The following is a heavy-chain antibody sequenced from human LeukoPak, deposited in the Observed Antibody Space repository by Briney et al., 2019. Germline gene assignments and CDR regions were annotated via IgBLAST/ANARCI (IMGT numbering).Heavy chain of an antibody. Sequence: SVKVSCKASGGTFSNYAISWVRRAPGQGLEWMGGIIPLFGTANYAQRFQGRVTITADESTSTAYMALSSLRSEDTAIYYCARARIPFAVVIPWDYWGQGTLVTVSS. CDR3: ARARIPFAVVIPWDY. CDR2: IIPLFGTA. CDR1: GGTFSNYA. V-gene: IGHV1-69*13. J-gene: IGHJ4*02. D-gene: IGHD3-3*01.